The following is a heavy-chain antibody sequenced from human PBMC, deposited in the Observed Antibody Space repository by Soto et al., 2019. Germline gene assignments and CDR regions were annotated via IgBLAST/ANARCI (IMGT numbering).Heavy chain of an antibody. CDR3: ARDRYTTGWYYLEP. CDR1: GGSISGSYYY. V-gene: IGHV4-39*07. D-gene: IGHD6-19*01. J-gene: IGHJ5*02. CDR2: IYYGVRT. Sequence: SETLSLTCAVSGGSISGSYYYCGWLRQSPGKGLEWIGYIYYGVRTHYNPSLKSRVTISLDTSKNQFSLKLSSVTAADTAVYYCARDRYTTGWYYLEPWGQGTLVTVSS.